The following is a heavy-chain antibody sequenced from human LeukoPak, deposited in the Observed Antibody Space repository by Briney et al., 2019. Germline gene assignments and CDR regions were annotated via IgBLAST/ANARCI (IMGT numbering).Heavy chain of an antibody. CDR1: GFTVSTNS. J-gene: IGHJ4*02. CDR2: IYSDNT. V-gene: IGHV3-66*01. Sequence: GGSLRLSCTVSGFTVSTNSMSWVRQAPGKGLEWVSFIYSDNTHYADSVKGRFTISRDNSKNTLYLQMNSLRAEDTAVYYCARVGTAMAIHSYFDYWGQGTLVTVSS. D-gene: IGHD5-18*01. CDR3: ARVGTAMAIHSYFDY.